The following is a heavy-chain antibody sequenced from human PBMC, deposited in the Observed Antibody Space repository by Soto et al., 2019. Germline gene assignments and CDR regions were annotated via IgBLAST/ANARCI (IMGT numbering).Heavy chain of an antibody. V-gene: IGHV4-34*01. CDR2: INHRGST. CDR1: GGSFSGYF. CDR3: AGREFATSAFHYYYYAVDV. D-gene: IGHD1-26*01. Sequence: PSETLSLTCAAYGGSFSGYFWTWIRQPPGKGLEWIGEINHRGSTNYNPSLKSRVAISADTSRNQFSLRVTSVTAADTAVYYCAGREFATSAFHYYYYAVDVWGQGTRSPSP. J-gene: IGHJ6*02.